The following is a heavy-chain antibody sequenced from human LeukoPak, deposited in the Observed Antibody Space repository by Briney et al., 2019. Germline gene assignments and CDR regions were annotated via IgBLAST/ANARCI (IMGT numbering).Heavy chain of an antibody. CDR3: ARQVATKGEWAFDI. D-gene: IGHD5-12*01. CDR1: GGSFSGYY. Sequence: SETLSLTCAVYGGSFSGYYWSWIRQPPGKGLEWIGEINHSGYTNYNPSLKSRVTISVDTSKNQFSLKLRSVNAADTAMYYCARQVATKGEWAFDIWGQGTMVTASS. V-gene: IGHV4-34*01. J-gene: IGHJ3*02. CDR2: INHSGYT.